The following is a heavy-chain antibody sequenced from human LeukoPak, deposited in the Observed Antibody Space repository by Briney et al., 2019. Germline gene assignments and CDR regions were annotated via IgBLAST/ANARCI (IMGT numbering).Heavy chain of an antibody. Sequence: GESLRLSCAASGFTFSTYWMSWLRQAPGKGLEWVASIKQDGGEKYYVDSMRGRFTISKDNAKNSLLLQMNSLRAEDTAVYYCARASRAAFDSWGQGTLVTVSS. J-gene: IGHJ4*02. V-gene: IGHV3-7*04. CDR3: ARASRAAFDS. D-gene: IGHD6-13*01. CDR2: IKQDGGEK. CDR1: GFTFSTYW.